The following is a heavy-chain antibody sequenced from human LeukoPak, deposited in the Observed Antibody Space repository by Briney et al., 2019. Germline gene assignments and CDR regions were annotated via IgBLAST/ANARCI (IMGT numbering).Heavy chain of an antibody. D-gene: IGHD2-2*01. Sequence: PGGSLRLSCTASGFSLSNYGIHWVRQAPGKGLEWVTVIWYDGSNRYYADSVKGRITVSRDTSKNTLDLEINSLRLEDTAIYYCARGTGAKRYYFDLWGQGIQVTVSS. V-gene: IGHV3-33*01. J-gene: IGHJ4*02. CDR1: GFSLSNYG. CDR2: IWYDGSNR. CDR3: ARGTGAKRYYFDL.